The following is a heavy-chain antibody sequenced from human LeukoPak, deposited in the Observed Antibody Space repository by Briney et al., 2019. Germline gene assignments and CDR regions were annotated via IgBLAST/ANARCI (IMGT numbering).Heavy chain of an antibody. D-gene: IGHD3-3*01. CDR1: GYTFTGYY. CDR2: ISAYNGNT. CDR3: ARVSQHYDFWSGFDY. Sequence: ASVKVSCKASGYTFTGYYMHWVRQAPGQGLECMGWISAYNGNTNYAQKLQGRVTMTTDTSTSTAYMELRSLRSDDTAVYYCARVSQHYDFWSGFDYWGQGTLVTVSS. V-gene: IGHV1-18*04. J-gene: IGHJ4*02.